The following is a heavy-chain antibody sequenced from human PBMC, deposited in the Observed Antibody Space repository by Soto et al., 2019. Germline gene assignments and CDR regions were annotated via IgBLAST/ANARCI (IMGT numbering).Heavy chain of an antibody. V-gene: IGHV4-59*01. D-gene: IGHD1-26*01. CDR3: AREVVGAKYYYYYYGMDV. CDR2: IYYSGST. CDR1: GGSISSYY. Sequence: SETLSLTCTVSGGSISSYYWSWIRQPPGKGLEWIGYIYYSGSTNYNPSLKSRVTISVDTSKNQFSLKLSSVTAADTAVYYCAREVVGAKYYYYYYGMDVWGQGTTVTVSS. J-gene: IGHJ6*02.